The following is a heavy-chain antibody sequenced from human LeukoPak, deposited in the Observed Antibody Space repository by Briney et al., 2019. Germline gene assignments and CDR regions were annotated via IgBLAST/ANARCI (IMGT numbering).Heavy chain of an antibody. CDR2: ISAYNGNT. J-gene: IGHJ4*02. V-gene: IGHV1-18*01. D-gene: IGHD2-8*01. CDR3: ARDYRGYCTNGVCWGWPY. CDR1: GYTFTSYG. Sequence: GASVKVSCKASGYTFTSYGISWVRQAPGQGLEWMGWISAYNGNTNYAQKLQGRVTMTTDTSTSTAYMELRSLRSDDTAVYYCARDYRGYCTNGVCWGWPYWGQGTLVTVSS.